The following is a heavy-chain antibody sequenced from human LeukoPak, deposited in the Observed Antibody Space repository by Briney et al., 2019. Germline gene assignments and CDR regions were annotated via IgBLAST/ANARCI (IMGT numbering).Heavy chain of an antibody. CDR2: ISGSGGST. V-gene: IGHV3-23*01. D-gene: IGHD3-16*01. CDR3: AKDGGPVDAFDI. Sequence: PGRSLRLSCAASGFTFSSYAMSWVRQAPGKGLEWVSAISGSGGSTYYADSVKGRFTISRDNSKNTLYLQMNSLRAEDTAVYYCAKDGGPVDAFDIWGQGTMVTVSS. J-gene: IGHJ3*02. CDR1: GFTFSSYA.